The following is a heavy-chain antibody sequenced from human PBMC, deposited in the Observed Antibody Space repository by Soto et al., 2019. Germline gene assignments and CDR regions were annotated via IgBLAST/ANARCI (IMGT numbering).Heavy chain of an antibody. CDR1: GGSISSGGYY. Sequence: SETLSLTCTVSGGSISSGGYYWSWIRQHPGKGLEWIGYIYYSGSTYYNPSLKSRVTISVDTSKNQFSLKLSSVSPADTAVYYCARDPEGGGAFDIWGQGTMVTVSS. V-gene: IGHV4-31*03. CDR3: ARDPEGGGAFDI. CDR2: IYYSGST. D-gene: IGHD2-15*01. J-gene: IGHJ3*02.